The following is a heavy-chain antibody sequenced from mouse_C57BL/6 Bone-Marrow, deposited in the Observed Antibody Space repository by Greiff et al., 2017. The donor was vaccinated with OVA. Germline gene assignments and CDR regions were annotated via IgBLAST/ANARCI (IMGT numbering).Heavy chain of an antibody. D-gene: IGHD2-1*01. CDR3: ARHAYVNLDWYFDV. CDR2: INSDGGST. J-gene: IGHJ1*03. V-gene: IGHV5-2*01. CDR1: EYEFPSHD. Sequence: EVKLMESGGGLVQPGESLKLSCESNEYEFPSHDMSWVRKTPEKRLELVAAINSDGGSTYYPDTMARRFIISIDNTTKTLYLQRSSLRSEDTALYYCARHAYVNLDWYFDVWGTGTTVTVSS.